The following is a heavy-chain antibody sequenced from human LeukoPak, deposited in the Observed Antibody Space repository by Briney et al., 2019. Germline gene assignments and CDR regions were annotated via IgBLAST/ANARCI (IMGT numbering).Heavy chain of an antibody. CDR3: AKEFRKWAYYFDY. D-gene: IGHD1-26*01. CDR2: IRYDGSIK. V-gene: IGHV3-30*02. Sequence: GGSLRLSCAASGFTFSTYGMHWVRQAPGKGLEWVAFIRYDGSIKYYADSVKGRFTISRDNSKNTLYLQMNTLRAEDTAVYYCAKEFRKWAYYFDYWGQGNLVTVSS. CDR1: GFTFSTYG. J-gene: IGHJ4*02.